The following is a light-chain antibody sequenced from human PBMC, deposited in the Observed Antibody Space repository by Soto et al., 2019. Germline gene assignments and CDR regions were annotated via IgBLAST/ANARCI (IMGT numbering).Light chain of an antibody. CDR3: QQYRSSPPLS. V-gene: IGKV3-20*01. CDR2: GAS. J-gene: IGKJ4*01. Sequence: EIVLTQSPGTLSLSPGERATLSCRASQTVSSNYLAWYQQRPGQAPRLLIYGASRRATGIPDRFSGSGSGTDFTLTISRLEPEDFAVYYCQQYRSSPPLSFGGGTKVEIK. CDR1: QTVSSNY.